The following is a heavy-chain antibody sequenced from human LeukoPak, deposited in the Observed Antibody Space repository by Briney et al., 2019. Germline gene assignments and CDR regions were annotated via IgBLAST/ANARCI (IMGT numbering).Heavy chain of an antibody. CDR1: GFTFSSYW. D-gene: IGHD3-3*01. CDR3: ARDGDYDFWSGYYDY. Sequence: GGSLRLSCAASGFTFSSYWMSWVRQAPGKGLEWVANIKQDGSEKYYVDSVKGRFTISRDNAENSLYLQMNSLRAEDTAVYYCARDGDYDFWSGYYDYWGQGTLVTVSS. J-gene: IGHJ4*02. V-gene: IGHV3-7*01. CDR2: IKQDGSEK.